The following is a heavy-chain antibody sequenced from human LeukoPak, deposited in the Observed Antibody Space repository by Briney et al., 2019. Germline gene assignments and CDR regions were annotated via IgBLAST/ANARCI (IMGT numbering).Heavy chain of an antibody. D-gene: IGHD3-10*01. Sequence: PSETLSLTCTVSGYSISNGYYWGWIRQPPGKGLEWIGSIYHSGSTYYNPSLKSRVTISVDTSRNQFSLKLSSVTAADTAVYYCASSGNYYGSGSGDYFDYWGQGTLVTVSS. CDR2: IYHSGST. V-gene: IGHV4-38-2*02. CDR1: GYSISNGYY. J-gene: IGHJ4*02. CDR3: ASSGNYYGSGSGDYFDY.